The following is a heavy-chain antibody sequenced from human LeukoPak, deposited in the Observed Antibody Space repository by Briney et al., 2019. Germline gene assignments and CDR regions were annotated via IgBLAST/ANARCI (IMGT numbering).Heavy chain of an antibody. V-gene: IGHV4-4*07. Sequence: SETLSLTCTVSGGSISTYYWSWIRQPAGKGLEWIGRIYTSGSSNYNTPLKSRVTMSVGTSKNQFSLKLSSVTAADTAVYYCARENEPAARSFDYWGQGTLVTVSS. CDR1: GGSISTYY. CDR3: ARENEPAARSFDY. J-gene: IGHJ4*02. CDR2: IYTSGSS. D-gene: IGHD6-6*01.